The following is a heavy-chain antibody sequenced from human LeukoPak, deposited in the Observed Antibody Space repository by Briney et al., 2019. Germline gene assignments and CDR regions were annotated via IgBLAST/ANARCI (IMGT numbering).Heavy chain of an antibody. CDR3: ARVRDASELSPYFDY. V-gene: IGHV3-53*01. J-gene: IGHJ4*02. CDR1: GFTVSSYY. Sequence: GGSLRVSCAASGFTVSSYYMSCVRQAPGKGLEWVSVIYSGGSTYYADSVKGRFTISRDNSKNTLYLQMNSLRAEDTAVYYCARVRDASELSPYFDYWGQGTLVTDSS. CDR2: IYSGGST. D-gene: IGHD5-24*01.